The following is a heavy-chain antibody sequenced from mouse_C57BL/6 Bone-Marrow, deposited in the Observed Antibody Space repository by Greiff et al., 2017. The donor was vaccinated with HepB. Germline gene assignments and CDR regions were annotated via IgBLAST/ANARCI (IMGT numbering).Heavy chain of an antibody. CDR2: ISTYYGDA. CDR1: GYTFTDYA. CDR3: ARGEDSSGYDYAMDY. Sequence: VQLQQSGPELVRPGVSVKISCKGSGYTFTDYAMHWVKQSHAKSLEWIGVISTYYGDASYNQKFKDKATMTVDQSSSTAYMELARLTSEDSAVYYCARGEDSSGYDYAMDYWGQGTSVTVSS. J-gene: IGHJ4*01. D-gene: IGHD3-2*02. V-gene: IGHV1-67*01.